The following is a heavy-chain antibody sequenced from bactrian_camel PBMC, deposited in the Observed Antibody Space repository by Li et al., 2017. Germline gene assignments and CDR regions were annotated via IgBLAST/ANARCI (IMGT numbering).Heavy chain of an antibody. Sequence: HVQLVESGGGSVEAGGSLRLSCVASGYTSKICTWNWYRQPPGKGRDMVSTITLDGTTYYANSVKGRFTISRDNAKNTLHLQLNSLKTEDTAIYYCARDRPVYSGGDYFMLWTFAYWGQGTQVTVS. V-gene: IGHV3S53*01. CDR2: ITLDGTT. CDR1: GYTSKICT. D-gene: IGHD2*01. J-gene: IGHJ4*01. CDR3: ARDRPVYSGGDYFMLWTFAY.